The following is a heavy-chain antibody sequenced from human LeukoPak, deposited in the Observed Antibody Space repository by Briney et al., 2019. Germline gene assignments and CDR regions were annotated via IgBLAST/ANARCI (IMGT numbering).Heavy chain of an antibody. D-gene: IGHD5-24*01. CDR1: RFTFSSYA. CDR2: ISGSGGET. Sequence: GGSLRLSCAASRFTFSSYAMNWVRQAPGKGLEWVSDISGSGGETYYADSVKGRFTISRDNSENTLYLQMNSLRAEDTAVYYCVKRSRDGYNSPLDNWGQGTLVTVSS. V-gene: IGHV3-23*01. J-gene: IGHJ4*02. CDR3: VKRSRDGYNSPLDN.